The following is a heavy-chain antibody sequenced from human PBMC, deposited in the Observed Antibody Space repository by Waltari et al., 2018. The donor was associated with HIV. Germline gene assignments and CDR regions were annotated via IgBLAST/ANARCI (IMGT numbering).Heavy chain of an antibody. D-gene: IGHD6-25*01. V-gene: IGHV1-3*01. CDR2: INSGNGNT. CDR1: GYTFTTYT. CDR3: ARDSGFDY. J-gene: IGHJ4*02. Sequence: QVQLVQSGAEVKKPGASVKVSCKASGYTFTTYTVQWVRQAPGQRLEWMGGINSGNGNTKYSQKFQGSVTITRDTSASTAYMELSSLRSEDTAVYYCARDSGFDYWGQGTLVTVSS.